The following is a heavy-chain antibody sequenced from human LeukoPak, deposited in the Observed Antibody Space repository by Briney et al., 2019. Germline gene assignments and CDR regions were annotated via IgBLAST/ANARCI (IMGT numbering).Heavy chain of an antibody. J-gene: IGHJ4*02. V-gene: IGHV1-2*02. CDR2: ISPDSGGT. CDR3: ARGTTDDY. D-gene: IGHD1-1*01. CDR1: GYTFIDYY. Sequence: GASVKVSCKASGYTFIDYYIHWVRQAPGQGLEFLGWISPDSGGTNYPQKFQGRVTMTGDPSTRTVYMELSSLTSDDTAVYYCARGTTDDYWGQGTPVTVSS.